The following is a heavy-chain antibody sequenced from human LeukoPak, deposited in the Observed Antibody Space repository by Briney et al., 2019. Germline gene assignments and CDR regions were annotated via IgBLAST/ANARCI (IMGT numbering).Heavy chain of an antibody. V-gene: IGHV4-39*07. J-gene: IGHJ4*02. CDR1: GGSISSSSYY. CDR2: IYYSGST. CDR3: ARGRGRSYFDY. Sequence: SETLSLTCTVSGGSISSSSYYWGWIRQPPGKGLEWIGSIYYSGSTYYNPSLKSRVTISVDTSKNQFSLKLSSVTAADTAVYYCARGRGRSYFDYWGQGTLVTVSS. D-gene: IGHD3-10*01.